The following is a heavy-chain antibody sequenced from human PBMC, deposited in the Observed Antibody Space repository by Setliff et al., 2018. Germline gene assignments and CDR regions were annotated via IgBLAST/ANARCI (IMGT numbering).Heavy chain of an antibody. CDR2: INHSGST. CDR3: ARDRGVYSDFEY. D-gene: IGHD4-4*01. Sequence: PSETLSLTCTVYGASFSDYYWGWIRQPPGKGLEWIAEINHSGSTNYNPSPKSRVTISVDTSKNQFSLKLTSVTAADTAVYYCARDRGVYSDFEYWGQGTLVTVSS. J-gene: IGHJ4*02. V-gene: IGHV4-34*01. CDR1: GASFSDYY.